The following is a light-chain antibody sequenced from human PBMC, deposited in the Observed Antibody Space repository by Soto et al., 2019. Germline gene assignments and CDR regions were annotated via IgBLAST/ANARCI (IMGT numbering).Light chain of an antibody. J-gene: IGKJ1*01. V-gene: IGKV1D-8*03. Sequence: VIWMTQSPSLLSASTGDRVSITCRTSQGISNYVAWYQQKPGKAPALLIYAASSLQRGVPSRFSGSGSGTDFTLTINCLQSEDFATYYCQQYYSFPRTFGQGTKVDIK. CDR2: AAS. CDR3: QQYYSFPRT. CDR1: QGISNY.